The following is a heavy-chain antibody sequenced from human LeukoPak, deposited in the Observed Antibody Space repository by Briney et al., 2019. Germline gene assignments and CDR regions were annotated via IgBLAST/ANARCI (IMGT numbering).Heavy chain of an antibody. CDR2: IYSGGST. CDR1: GFTVSSNY. CDR3: AREGGGYERELDY. J-gene: IGHJ4*02. Sequence: PGGSLRLSCAASGFTVSSNYMSWVRQAPGKGLEWVSVIYSGGSTYYADSVKGRFTISRDNSKNTLYLQMNSLRAEDTAVYYCAREGGGYERELDYWGQGTLVTVSS. V-gene: IGHV3-66*01. D-gene: IGHD5-12*01.